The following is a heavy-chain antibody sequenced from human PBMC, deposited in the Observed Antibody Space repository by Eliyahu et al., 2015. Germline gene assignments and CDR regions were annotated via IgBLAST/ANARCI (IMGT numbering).Heavy chain of an antibody. D-gene: IGHD3-22*01. CDR2: ISYDGSNK. J-gene: IGHJ4*02. V-gene: IGHV3-30*03. CDR3: ARGLYDSRAYGVWHFDY. Sequence: QVQVVESGGGVVQPGRSLRLSCAASGFTFSSYGMQWVRQAPGKGLEWVALISYDGSNKYYADSVKGRFTISRDNSKNSLYLQMNSLRAEDTAVYYCARGLYDSRAYGVWHFDYWGQGTLVTVSS. CDR1: GFTFSSYG.